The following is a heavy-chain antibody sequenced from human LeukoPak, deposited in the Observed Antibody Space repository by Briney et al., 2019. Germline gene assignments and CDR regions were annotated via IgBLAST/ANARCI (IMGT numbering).Heavy chain of an antibody. Sequence: PSETLSLTCAVYGGSFSGYYWSWIRQPPGKGLEWIGEINHSGSTNYNPSLKSRVTISADTPKKQISLKLSSVTAADTAVYYCARGLEDYYVWGSYRSGDAFDIWGQGTMVIVSS. CDR3: ARGLEDYYVWGSYRSGDAFDI. CDR1: GGSFSGYY. CDR2: INHSGST. J-gene: IGHJ3*02. D-gene: IGHD3-16*02. V-gene: IGHV4-34*01.